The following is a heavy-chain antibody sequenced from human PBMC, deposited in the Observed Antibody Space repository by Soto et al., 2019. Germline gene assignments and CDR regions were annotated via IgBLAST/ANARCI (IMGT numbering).Heavy chain of an antibody. CDR1: GFTFSNYW. Sequence: EVQLVESGGGLVQPGGSLTLSCAASGFTFSNYWMHGVRQAPGKGLVWVSRINSGGSSTSYADSVKGRFTISRDNARNTLYVQMNSLRVEDTAVYYCARAGDRGYEPDDWGQGTLVTVSS. D-gene: IGHD5-12*01. V-gene: IGHV3-74*01. J-gene: IGHJ4*02. CDR3: ARAGDRGYEPDD. CDR2: INSGGSST.